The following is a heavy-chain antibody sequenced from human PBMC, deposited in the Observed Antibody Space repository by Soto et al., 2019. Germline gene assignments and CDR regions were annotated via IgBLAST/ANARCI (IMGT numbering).Heavy chain of an antibody. CDR1: GGTFSSYA. J-gene: IGHJ3*02. CDR2: IIPIFGTA. CDR3: ARVRHYDSRGDIYRGALDI. Sequence: GASLKVSCKASGGTFSSYAISWVRQAPGQGLEWMGGIIPIFGTANYAQKFQGRVTITEDESTSTAYMGLSSLRSEDTAVYYCARVRHYDSRGDIYRGALDIWGQGTMVT. D-gene: IGHD3-22*01. V-gene: IGHV1-69*13.